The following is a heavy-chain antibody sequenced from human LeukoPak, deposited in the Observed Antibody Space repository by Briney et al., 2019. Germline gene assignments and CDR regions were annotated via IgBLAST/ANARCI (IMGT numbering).Heavy chain of an antibody. D-gene: IGHD5-24*01. V-gene: IGHV1-18*01. J-gene: IGHJ6*03. CDR3: ATVGYRDGYNYYYYYYMDV. Sequence: ASVKVSCKASGYTFTSYGISWVRQAPGQGLEWMGWISAYNGNTNYAQKLQGRVTMTTDTSTSTAYMELSRLRSDDTAVYYCATVGYRDGYNYYYYYYMDVWGKGTTVTVSS. CDR1: GYTFTSYG. CDR2: ISAYNGNT.